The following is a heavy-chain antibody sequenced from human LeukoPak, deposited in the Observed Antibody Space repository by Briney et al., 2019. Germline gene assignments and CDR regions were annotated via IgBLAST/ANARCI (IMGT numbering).Heavy chain of an antibody. J-gene: IGHJ4*02. CDR2: IIPIFGTA. CDR1: GYTFTSYY. D-gene: IGHD2-2*01. CDR3: ARDHLYCSSTSCSPYYFDY. V-gene: IGHV1-69*13. Sequence: SVKVSCKASGYTFTSYYMHWVRQAPGQGLEWMGGIIPIFGTANYAQKFQGRVTITADESTSTAYMELSSLRSEDTAVYYCARDHLYCSSTSCSPYYFDYWGQGTLVTVSS.